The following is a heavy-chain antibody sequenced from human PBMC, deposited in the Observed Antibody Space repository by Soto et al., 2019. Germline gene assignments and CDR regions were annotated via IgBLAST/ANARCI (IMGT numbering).Heavy chain of an antibody. CDR3: ASSSGWYFLDY. J-gene: IGHJ4*02. D-gene: IGHD6-19*01. Sequence: SETLSLTCIVSVGSISSYHWSWIRQAPGKGLEWIGYIYYSGSTYYNPSLKSRVTISVDTSKNQFSLKVSSVTAADTAVYYCASSSGWYFLDYWGQGTLVTVSS. V-gene: IGHV4-59*01. CDR2: IYYSGST. CDR1: VGSISSYH.